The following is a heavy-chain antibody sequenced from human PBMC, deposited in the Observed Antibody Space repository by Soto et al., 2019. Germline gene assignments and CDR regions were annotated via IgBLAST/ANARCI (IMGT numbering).Heavy chain of an antibody. CDR3: ARLGPLGSSGYYSNYYYYYGMDV. CDR2: INHSGST. J-gene: IGHJ6*02. CDR1: GGSFSGYY. V-gene: IGHV4-34*01. Sequence: SETLSLTCAVYGGSFSGYYWSWIRQPPGKGLEWIGEINHSGSTNYNPSLKSRVTISVDASKNQFSLKLSSVTAADTAVYYCARLGPLGSSGYYSNYYYYYGMDVWGQGTTVTVSS. D-gene: IGHD3-22*01.